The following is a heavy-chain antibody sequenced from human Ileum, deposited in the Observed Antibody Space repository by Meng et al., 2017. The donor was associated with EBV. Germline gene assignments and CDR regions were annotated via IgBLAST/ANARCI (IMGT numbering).Heavy chain of an antibody. V-gene: IGHV4-61*08. CDR1: VVSVSSGGNY. Sequence: QVQLQECGPGLVTPSEHLSLTCSVSVVSVSSGGNYWSWILQPPGKGLEWIGYIYNSGSTNYNPSLKSRVTISVDTSKNQFSLKLSSVTAADTAVYYCARDGYSSGSDWGQGTLVTVSS. J-gene: IGHJ4*02. CDR3: ARDGYSSGSD. D-gene: IGHD6-19*01. CDR2: IYNSGST.